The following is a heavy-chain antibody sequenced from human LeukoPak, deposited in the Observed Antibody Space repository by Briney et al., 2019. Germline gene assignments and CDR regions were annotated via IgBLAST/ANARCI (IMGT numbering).Heavy chain of an antibody. J-gene: IGHJ6*03. V-gene: IGHV1-69*06. Sequence: SVKVSCKASGGTFSSYAISWVRQAPGQGLEWMGGIIPIFGTANYAQKFQGRVTITADKSTSTAYMELSSLRSEDTAVYYCARALRGYDSSGYYYVDYYYMDVWGKGTTVTVSS. D-gene: IGHD3-22*01. CDR2: IIPIFGTA. CDR3: ARALRGYDSSGYYYVDYYYMDV. CDR1: GGTFSSYA.